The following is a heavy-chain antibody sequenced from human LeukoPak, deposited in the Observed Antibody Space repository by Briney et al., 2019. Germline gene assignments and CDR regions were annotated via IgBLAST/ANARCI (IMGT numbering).Heavy chain of an antibody. CDR3: ARVAFRSSSYISVIDY. J-gene: IGHJ4*02. V-gene: IGHV3-53*01. Sequence: AGSLRLSCAASGFTVSSNYMSWVRQAPGKGLEWVSVIYSGGSTYYADSVKGRFTISRDNSKNTLYLQMNSLRAEDSAVYYCARVAFRSSSYISVIDYWGPGTLVTVSS. D-gene: IGHD6-6*01. CDR2: IYSGGST. CDR1: GFTVSSNY.